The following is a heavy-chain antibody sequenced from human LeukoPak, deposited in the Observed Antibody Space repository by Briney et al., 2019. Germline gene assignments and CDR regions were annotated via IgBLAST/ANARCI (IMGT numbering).Heavy chain of an antibody. V-gene: IGHV4-59*01. CDR2: IYYSGST. Sequence: PSETLSLTCTVSGGSISSYYWSWIRQPPGKGLEWIGYIYYSGSTNYNPSLKSRVTISVDTSKNQFSLKLSSVTAADTAVYYCARGRYYYDSSGYLVAPFDPWGQGTLVTVSS. CDR3: ARGRYYYDSSGYLVAPFDP. J-gene: IGHJ5*02. D-gene: IGHD3-22*01. CDR1: GGSISSYY.